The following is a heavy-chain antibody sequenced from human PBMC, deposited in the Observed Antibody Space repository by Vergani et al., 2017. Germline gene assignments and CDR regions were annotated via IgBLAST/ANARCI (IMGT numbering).Heavy chain of an antibody. D-gene: IGHD6-19*01. J-gene: IGHJ6*02. CDR2: IYHSGST. Sequence: QVQLQQWGAGLLKPSETLSLTCAVYGGSISSSNWWSWVRQPPGKGLEWIGEIYHSGSTNYNPSLKSRVTISVDKSKNQFSLKLSSVTAADTAVYYCARAVAGTFGGYGMDVWGQGTTVTVSS. V-gene: IGHV4-4*02. CDR1: GGSISSSNW. CDR3: ARAVAGTFGGYGMDV.